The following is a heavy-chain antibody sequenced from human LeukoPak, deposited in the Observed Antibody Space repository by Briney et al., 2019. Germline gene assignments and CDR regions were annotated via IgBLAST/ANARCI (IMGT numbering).Heavy chain of an antibody. J-gene: IGHJ4*02. CDR2: VHNVGST. CDR1: GVSTTNGIYY. D-gene: IGHD6-19*01. CDR3: ARHAEYDSGWHFYLDH. Sequence: SETLSLTCTVSGVSTTNGIYYWAWIRQSPGKGLEWIGSVHNVGSTYYNLSLRSRVTMSIDTSKNQFSLRLNSVTAADTAVYYCARHAEYDSGWHFYLDHWGQGILVTVSS. V-gene: IGHV4-39*01.